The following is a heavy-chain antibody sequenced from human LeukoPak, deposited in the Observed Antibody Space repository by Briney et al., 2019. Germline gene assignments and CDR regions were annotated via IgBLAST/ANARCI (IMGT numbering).Heavy chain of an antibody. V-gene: IGHV3-66*01. CDR3: ARDPRHGYNYGAFDI. Sequence: GGSLRLSCAASEFSVGSNYMTWVRQAPGKGLEWVSLIYSGGSTYYADSVKGRFTISRDNSKNTLYLQMNSLRAEDTAVYYCARDPRHGYNYGAFDIWGQGTMVTVSS. CDR2: IYSGGST. D-gene: IGHD5-24*01. CDR1: EFSVGSNY. J-gene: IGHJ3*02.